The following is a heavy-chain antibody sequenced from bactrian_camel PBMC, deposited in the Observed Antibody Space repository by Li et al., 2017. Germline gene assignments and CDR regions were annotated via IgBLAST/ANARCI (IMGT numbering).Heavy chain of an antibody. J-gene: IGHJ6*01. D-gene: IGHD3*01. CDR2: ISTGTGNT. V-gene: IGHV3S54*01. CDR3: AVGIWVDSCPGRLHRADFGY. CDR1: GYSYSNKC. Sequence: HVQLVESGGGSVQAGGSLTLSCVGSGYSYSNKCIGWFRQAPGKEREGVASISTGTGNTYYADSVKGRFTASRDSAKNTLYLQMNSLKPEDTAMYYCAVGIWVDSCPGRLHRADFGYWGQGTQVTVS.